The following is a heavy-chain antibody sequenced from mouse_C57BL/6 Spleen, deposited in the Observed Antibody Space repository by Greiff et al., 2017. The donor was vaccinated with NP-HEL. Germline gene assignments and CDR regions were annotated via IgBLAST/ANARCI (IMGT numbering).Heavy chain of an antibody. Sequence: QVQLQQPGAELVKPGASVKLSCKASGYTFTSYWMHWVKQRPGRGLEWIGRIDTNSGGTKYNEKFKSKATLTVDKPSSTAYMRLSSLTSEDAAVYYCARSQLGRAMDYWGQGTSVTVSS. CDR1: GYTFTSYW. CDR2: IDTNSGGT. J-gene: IGHJ4*01. CDR3: ARSQLGRAMDY. V-gene: IGHV1-72*01. D-gene: IGHD4-1*02.